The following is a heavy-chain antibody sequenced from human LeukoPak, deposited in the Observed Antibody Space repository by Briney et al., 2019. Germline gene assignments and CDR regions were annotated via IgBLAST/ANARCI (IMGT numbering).Heavy chain of an antibody. CDR2: ISAYNGNT. V-gene: IGHV1-18*01. Sequence: ASVKVSCKTSGYTFTNYGISWVRQAPGQGLEWTGWISAYNGNTDYAQNLQGRVTMTTDTSTSTAYMDLRSLRSDDTAVYYCARDGDYYDSSGYSRGFDPWGQGTLVTVSS. D-gene: IGHD3-22*01. CDR1: GYTFTNYG. J-gene: IGHJ5*02. CDR3: ARDGDYYDSSGYSRGFDP.